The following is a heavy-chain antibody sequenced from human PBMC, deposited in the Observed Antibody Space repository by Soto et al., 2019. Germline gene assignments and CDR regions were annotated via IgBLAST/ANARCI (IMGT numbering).Heavy chain of an antibody. D-gene: IGHD4-17*01. J-gene: IGHJ6*02. CDR2: IFSDNER. CDR1: GFSLTTGKMG. Sequence: SGPTLVNPTETLTLTCTVSGFSLTTGKMGVSWIRQPPGKAMEWLAHIFSDNERSYSTSLQGRLTISKDTSGSQVVLSMTNVDPVDTATYYCARMNVDSYQFYYAMDVWGQGTTVTVSS. CDR3: ARMNVDSYQFYYAMDV. V-gene: IGHV2-26*01.